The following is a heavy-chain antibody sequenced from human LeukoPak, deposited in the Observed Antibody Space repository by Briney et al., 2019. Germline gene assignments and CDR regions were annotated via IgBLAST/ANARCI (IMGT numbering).Heavy chain of an antibody. Sequence: SVKVSCKASGGTFSSYAISWVRQAPGQGLEWMGGIIPIFGTANYAQKFQGRVTITADESTSTAYMELSSLRSEDTAVYYCARNYREMATIRDWGSPQYYYYGMDVWGQGTTVTVSS. CDR1: GGTFSSYA. V-gene: IGHV1-69*13. CDR2: IIPIFGTA. CDR3: ARNYREMATIRDWGSPQYYYYGMDV. D-gene: IGHD5-24*01. J-gene: IGHJ6*02.